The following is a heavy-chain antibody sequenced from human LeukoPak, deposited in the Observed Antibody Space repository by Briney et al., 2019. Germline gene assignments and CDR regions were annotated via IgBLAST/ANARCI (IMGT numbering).Heavy chain of an antibody. CDR1: GGTFSSYA. Sequence: GASVTVSCTASGGTFSSYAISWVRQAPGQGLEWMGGIIPIFGTANYAQKFQGRVTITADESTSTAYMELSSLRSEDTAVYYCARRNYGSGSYSGVRWFDPWGQGTLVTVSS. J-gene: IGHJ5*02. D-gene: IGHD3-10*01. CDR3: ARRNYGSGSYSGVRWFDP. V-gene: IGHV1-69*13. CDR2: IIPIFGTA.